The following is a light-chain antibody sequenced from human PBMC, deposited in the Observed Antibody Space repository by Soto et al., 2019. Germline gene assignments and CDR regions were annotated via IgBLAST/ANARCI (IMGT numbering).Light chain of an antibody. V-gene: IGKV1-39*01. CDR1: QSIYKF. J-gene: IGKJ2*01. Sequence: DIRMTQSPPSLATSVGDTVTITCRASQSIYKFLNWNQQKPGKAPKLLIFGASSLLDAVPSRFRGSGSGTDFSLCDSSLQPEDFATYYCQQTHGPPYNFGQGTKLQIK. CDR2: GAS. CDR3: QQTHGPPYN.